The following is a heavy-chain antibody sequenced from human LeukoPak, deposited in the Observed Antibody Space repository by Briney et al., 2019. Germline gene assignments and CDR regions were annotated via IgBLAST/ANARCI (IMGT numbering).Heavy chain of an antibody. CDR2: IYYSGST. D-gene: IGHD6-13*01. V-gene: IGHV4-59*01. CDR1: GGSISSYY. Sequence: SETLSLTCTVSGGSISSYYRSWIRQPPGKGLEWIGYIYYSGSTNYNPSLKSRVTISVDTSKNQFSLKLSSVTAADTAVYYCARGGYSSSWYGLWGQGTLVTVSS. J-gene: IGHJ4*02. CDR3: ARGGYSSSWYGL.